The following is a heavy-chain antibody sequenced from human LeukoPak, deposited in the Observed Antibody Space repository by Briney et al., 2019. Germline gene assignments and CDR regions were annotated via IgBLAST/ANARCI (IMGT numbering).Heavy chain of an antibody. CDR3: ARGSDGY. CDR2: MNPNGGHT. J-gene: IGHJ4*02. D-gene: IGHD5-24*01. CDR1: GYTFTTYD. Sequence: ASVKVSCKASGYTFTTYDIIWVRQATGQGLEWMGWMNPNGGHTVYAQKFQDRVTITRDTSISTAYMELSSLRSEDTAVYYCARGSDGYWGQGTLVTVSS. V-gene: IGHV1-8*03.